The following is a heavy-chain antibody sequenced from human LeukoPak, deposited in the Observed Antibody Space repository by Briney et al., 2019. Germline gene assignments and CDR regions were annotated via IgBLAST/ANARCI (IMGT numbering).Heavy chain of an antibody. CDR1: GFTFSSNV. CDR3: AKESSGGWYFDY. V-gene: IGHV3-23*01. D-gene: IGHD6-19*01. Sequence: GGSLRLSCVASGFTFSSNVMIWVRQAPGKGLEWVSSIPASGGSTYYADSVKGRFTISRDNSKNSLYLQMNSLRAEDTAVYYCAKESSGGWYFDYWGQGALVTVSS. CDR2: IPASGGST. J-gene: IGHJ4*02.